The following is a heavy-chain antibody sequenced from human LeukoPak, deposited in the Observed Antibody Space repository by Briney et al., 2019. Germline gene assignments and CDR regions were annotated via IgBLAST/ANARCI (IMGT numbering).Heavy chain of an antibody. CDR3: ARINMVRGVISPPDH. Sequence: GGSLRLSCAASGFSFSTYSVNWVRQAPGKGLEWVSYITSSSSNIYYADSVKGRFTISRDNAKNSLYLQMNSLRDEDTAVYYCARINMVRGVISPPDHWGQGTLVTVSS. J-gene: IGHJ4*02. V-gene: IGHV3-48*02. CDR1: GFSFSTYS. D-gene: IGHD3-10*01. CDR2: ITSSSSNI.